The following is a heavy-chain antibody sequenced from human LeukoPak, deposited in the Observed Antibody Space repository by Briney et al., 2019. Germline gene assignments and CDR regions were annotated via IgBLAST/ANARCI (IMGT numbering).Heavy chain of an antibody. J-gene: IGHJ5*02. V-gene: IGHV4-59*08. CDR3: AKTGCSSSSCPNWFDP. Sequence: PSETLSLTCTVSGASISSYYWSWIRQPPGKGLEWIGYIYYSGSTNYNPSLKGRVTISVDTSKNQFSLKLSSVTAADTAVYYCAKTGCSSSSCPNWFDPWGQGTLVNVSS. CDR1: GASISSYY. D-gene: IGHD2-2*01. CDR2: IYYSGST.